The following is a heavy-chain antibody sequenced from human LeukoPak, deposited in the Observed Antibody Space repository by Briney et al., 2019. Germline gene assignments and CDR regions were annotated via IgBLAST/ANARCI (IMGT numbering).Heavy chain of an antibody. D-gene: IGHD3-9*01. CDR2: IWCDGSNK. CDR1: GFTFSSYG. J-gene: IGHJ4*02. Sequence: GRSLRLSCAASGFTFSSYGMHWVRQAPGKGLEWVAVIWCDGSNKYYADSVKGRFTISRVNSKNTLYLQMNSLRAEDTAVYYCARGGLRYFDWFDYWGQGTLVTVSS. CDR3: ARGGLRYFDWFDY. V-gene: IGHV3-33*01.